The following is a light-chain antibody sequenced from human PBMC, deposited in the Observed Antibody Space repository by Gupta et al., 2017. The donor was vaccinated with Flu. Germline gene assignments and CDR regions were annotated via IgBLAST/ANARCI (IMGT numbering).Light chain of an antibody. CDR3: QQYYRTPHT. CDR2: WAS. V-gene: IGKV4-1*01. CDR1: QSVLYSSNNKNY. J-gene: IGKJ2*01. Sequence: DIVMTQSPDSLAVSLGERATINCKSSQSVLYSSNNKNYLAWYQQKPGQPPKVLIYWASTRESGVPDRFSGSGTGTDFTLTISSLQAEDVAVYYCQQYYRTPHTFGQGTKLEIK.